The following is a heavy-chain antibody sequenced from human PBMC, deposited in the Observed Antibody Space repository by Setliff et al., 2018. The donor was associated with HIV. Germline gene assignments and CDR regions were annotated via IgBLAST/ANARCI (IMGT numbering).Heavy chain of an antibody. CDR2: ISYDGSDD. CDR3: TTDEAHGSDWYRFSDAFDI. Sequence: LRLSCTASGFTFSSYAMHWVRQAPGKGLEWVAVISYDGSDDYYADSARGRFTVSRDNSKSTVYLIMNSLRTEDTAVYYCTTDEAHGSDWYRFSDAFDIWGQGTMVTVSS. CDR1: GFTFSSYA. J-gene: IGHJ3*02. V-gene: IGHV3-30*04. D-gene: IGHD2-21*02.